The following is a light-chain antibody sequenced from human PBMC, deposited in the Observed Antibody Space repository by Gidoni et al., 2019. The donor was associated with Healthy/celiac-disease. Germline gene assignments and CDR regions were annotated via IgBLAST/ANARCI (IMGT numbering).Light chain of an antibody. Sequence: DIQMPQSPSSVSASVGDRVTITCRASQGISSCLAWYQQKPGKAPTLLIYAASSLQSGVPSRFRGSGCGTDFTLTIGSLQTKDFATYYCKQANSFPLTFGGGTKVEIK. V-gene: IGKV1-12*01. J-gene: IGKJ4*01. CDR2: AAS. CDR3: KQANSFPLT. CDR1: QGISSC.